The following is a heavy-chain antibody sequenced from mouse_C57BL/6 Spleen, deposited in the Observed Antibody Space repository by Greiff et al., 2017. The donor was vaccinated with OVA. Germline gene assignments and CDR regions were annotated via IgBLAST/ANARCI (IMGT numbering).Heavy chain of an antibody. CDR1: GYTFTSYW. V-gene: IGHV1-55*01. D-gene: IGHD1-1*01. Sequence: QVQLQQSGAELVKPGASVKMSCKASGYTFTSYWITWVKQRPGQGLEWIGDIYPGSGSTTYNEKFKSKATLTVDTSSSTAYMQLSSLTSEDSAVYYCARDDYYGSSTTRYAMDYWGQGTSVTVSS. CDR3: ARDDYYGSSTTRYAMDY. J-gene: IGHJ4*01. CDR2: IYPGSGST.